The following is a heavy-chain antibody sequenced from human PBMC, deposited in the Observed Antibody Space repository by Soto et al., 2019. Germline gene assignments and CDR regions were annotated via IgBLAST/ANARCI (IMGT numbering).Heavy chain of an antibody. CDR2: IKSITDGGTT. CDR1: GITFSNAW. J-gene: IGHJ6*02. D-gene: IGHD2-2*01. V-gene: IGHV3-15*01. Sequence: XESLLLSCAASGITFSNAWMTWVRQAPGKGLEWVGRIKSITDGGTTDYAAPVKGRFTISRDDSKDTLYLQMNNLRTEDTAVYHCTTDSADIVVVPATFGMDVWGQGTTVTVSS. CDR3: TTDSADIVVVPATFGMDV.